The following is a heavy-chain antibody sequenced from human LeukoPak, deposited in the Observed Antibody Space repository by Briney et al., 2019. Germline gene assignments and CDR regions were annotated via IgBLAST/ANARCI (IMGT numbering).Heavy chain of an antibody. Sequence: GRSLRLSCAASGFTFDDYAMHWVRQAPGKGLEWVSGISWNSGSIGYADSVKGRFTISRDNAKNSLYLQMNSLRAEDTAVYYCARPYYYGSGSPENDYWGQGTLVTVSS. CDR1: GFTFDDYA. J-gene: IGHJ4*02. CDR3: ARPYYYGSGSPENDY. V-gene: IGHV3-9*01. D-gene: IGHD3-10*01. CDR2: ISWNSGSI.